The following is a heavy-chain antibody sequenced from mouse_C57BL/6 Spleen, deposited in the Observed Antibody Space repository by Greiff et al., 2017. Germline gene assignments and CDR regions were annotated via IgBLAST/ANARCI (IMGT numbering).Heavy chain of an antibody. CDR1: GFTFSDYG. CDR3: ARIPPHYYAMDY. V-gene: IGHV5-17*01. J-gene: IGHJ4*01. CDR2: ISSGSSNI. D-gene: IGHD5-1-1*01. Sequence: EVQGVESGGGLVKPGGSLKLSCAASGFTFSDYGMHWVRQAPEKGLEWVAYISSGSSNIYYADTVKGRFTLSRDNAKNTLFLQMTSLRSDDTAMYYCARIPPHYYAMDYWGQGTSVTVSS.